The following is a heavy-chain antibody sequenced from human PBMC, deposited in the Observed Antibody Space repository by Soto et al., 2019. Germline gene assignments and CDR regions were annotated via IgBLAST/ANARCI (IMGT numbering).Heavy chain of an antibody. D-gene: IGHD6-13*01. CDR2: ISAYNGNT. J-gene: IGHJ6*02. CDR3: ARGISSSWDNYYYYYGMDV. Sequence: QVQLVQSGAEVKKPGASVKVSCKASGYTFTSYGISWVRQAPGQGLEWMGWISAYNGNTNYAQKLQGRVTMTTDTSTSTAYMELRSLRYDDTAVYYCARGISSSWDNYYYYYGMDVWGQGTTVTVSS. V-gene: IGHV1-18*01. CDR1: GYTFTSYG.